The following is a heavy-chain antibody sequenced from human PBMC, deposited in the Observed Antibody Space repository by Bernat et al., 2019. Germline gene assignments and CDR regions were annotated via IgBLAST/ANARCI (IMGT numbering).Heavy chain of an antibody. V-gene: IGHV3-30-3*01. CDR1: GFTFSSYA. D-gene: IGHD6-13*01. J-gene: IGHJ6*02. CDR3: ARVGVQAAGWDYYYGMDV. Sequence: QVQLVESGGGVVQPGRSLRLSCAASGFTFSSYAMHWVRQAPGKVLEWVAVISYVGSNKYSADSVKGLFTISRDNSKNTLYLQMNILRAEDTAVYYCARVGVQAAGWDYYYGMDVWGQGTTVTVSS. CDR2: ISYVGSNK.